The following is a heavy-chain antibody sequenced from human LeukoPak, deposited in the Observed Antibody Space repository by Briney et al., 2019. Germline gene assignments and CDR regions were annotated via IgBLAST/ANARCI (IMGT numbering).Heavy chain of an antibody. CDR1: GGTFSRYA. CDR3: ARVRIWNFDY. J-gene: IGHJ4*02. CDR2: INPSGGST. V-gene: IGHV1-46*01. Sequence: ASVKVSCKASGGTFSRYAISWVRQAPGQGLEWMGIINPSGGSTSYAQKFQGRVTMTRDTSTSTVYMELSSLRSEDTAVYYCARVRIWNFDYWGQGTLVTVSS. D-gene: IGHD1-1*01.